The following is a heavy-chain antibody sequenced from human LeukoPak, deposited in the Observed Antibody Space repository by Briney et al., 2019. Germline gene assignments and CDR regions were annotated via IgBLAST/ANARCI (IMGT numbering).Heavy chain of an antibody. Sequence: TSETLSLTCTVSGYSISSGYYWGWIRQPPGKGLEWIGYIYHSGSTYYNPSLKSRVTISVDTPKNQFSLKLSSVTAADTAVYYCAREGGGDAFDIWGQGTMVTVSS. V-gene: IGHV4-38-2*02. D-gene: IGHD4-23*01. CDR1: GYSISSGYY. CDR2: IYHSGST. J-gene: IGHJ3*02. CDR3: AREGGGDAFDI.